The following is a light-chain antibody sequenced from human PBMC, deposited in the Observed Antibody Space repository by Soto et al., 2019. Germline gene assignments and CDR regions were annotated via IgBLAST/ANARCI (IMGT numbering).Light chain of an antibody. CDR3: SSYAGINNLV. V-gene: IGLV2-8*01. Sequence: QSALTQPPSASGSPGQSVTISCTGTSSDVGGYNYVSWYQQHPGKAPKLMIYEVIKLPSVVPDRFSGSKSGNTASLTVSGLQAEDEADYYCSSYAGINNLVFGGGTKLTVL. CDR1: SSDVGGYNY. J-gene: IGLJ2*01. CDR2: EVI.